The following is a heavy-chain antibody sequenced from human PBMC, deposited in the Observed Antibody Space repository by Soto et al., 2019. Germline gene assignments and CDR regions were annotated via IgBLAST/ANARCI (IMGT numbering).Heavy chain of an antibody. J-gene: IGHJ6*02. CDR1: GFTFSSYA. Sequence: GGSLRLSCAASGFTFSSYAMSWVRQAPGKGLEWVSAISGSGGSTYYADSVKGRFTISRDNSKNTLYLQMNSLGAEDTAVYYCAKLAIAVAGSVWGMDVWGQGTTVTVSS. CDR2: ISGSGGST. D-gene: IGHD6-19*01. V-gene: IGHV3-23*01. CDR3: AKLAIAVAGSVWGMDV.